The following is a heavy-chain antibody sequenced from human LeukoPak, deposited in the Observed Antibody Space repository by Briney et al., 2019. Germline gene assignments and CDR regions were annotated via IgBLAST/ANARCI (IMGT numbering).Heavy chain of an antibody. D-gene: IGHD3-3*01. CDR3: ARAPLAFWSGYLGMDV. CDR1: GFTFSTYM. V-gene: IGHV3-48*04. J-gene: IGHJ6*04. CDR2: ISDKSDSI. Sequence: GGSLRLSCAASGFTFSTYMMSWVRQAPGKGLEWISYISDKSDSILYADSVKGRFTISRDNAKNSLYLQMNNLGAEDTAVYFCARAPLAFWSGYLGMDVWGKGTTVTVSS.